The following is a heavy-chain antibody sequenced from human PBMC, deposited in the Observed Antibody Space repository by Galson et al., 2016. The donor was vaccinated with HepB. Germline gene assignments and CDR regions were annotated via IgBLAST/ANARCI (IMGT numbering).Heavy chain of an antibody. CDR1: GAPLSSGGYY. D-gene: IGHD3-16*01. V-gene: IGHV4-31*03. Sequence: TLSLTCTVSGAPLSSGGYYWTWIRHHPGKGLEWIGSIYYSSSYCNPSLTSRVTVPLDTAKNQFSLKLSSGTAADKAVYYCAGGKGGGNFDHWGQGTLVAVSS. J-gene: IGHJ4*02. CDR3: AGGKGGGNFDH. CDR2: IYYSSS.